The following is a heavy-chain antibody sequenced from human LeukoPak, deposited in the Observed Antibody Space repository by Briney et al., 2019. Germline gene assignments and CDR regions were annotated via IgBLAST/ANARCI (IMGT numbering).Heavy chain of an antibody. Sequence: GGSLRLSCAVFGPGFPFSNAWMSWVRQAPGKGLVWVSRINSDGSSTSYADSVKGRFTISRDNAKNTLYLQMNSLRAEDTAVYYCARELRFLEWLPFGMDVWGQGTTVTVSS. J-gene: IGHJ6*02. CDR3: ARELRFLEWLPFGMDV. CDR1: GFPFSNAW. V-gene: IGHV3-74*01. CDR2: INSDGSST. D-gene: IGHD3-3*01.